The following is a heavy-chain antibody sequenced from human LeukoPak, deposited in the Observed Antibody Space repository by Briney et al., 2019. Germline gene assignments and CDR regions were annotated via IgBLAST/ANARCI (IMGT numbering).Heavy chain of an antibody. CDR3: ARLGSGSYYFYYYYYMDV. V-gene: IGHV4-39*07. Sequence: SETLSLTCTVSGGSISSSSHYWGWIRQPPGKGLEWIGNIYYSGSTYYKSSLKSRVTISVDTSKNQFSLKLSSVTAADTAVYYCARLGSGSYYFYYYYYMDVWGKGTTVTVSS. CDR2: IYYSGST. CDR1: GGSISSSSHY. J-gene: IGHJ6*03. D-gene: IGHD3-10*01.